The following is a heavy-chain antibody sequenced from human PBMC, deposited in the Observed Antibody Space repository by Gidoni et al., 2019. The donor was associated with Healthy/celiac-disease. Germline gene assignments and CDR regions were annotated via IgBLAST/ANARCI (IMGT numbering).Heavy chain of an antibody. J-gene: IGHJ4*02. CDR2: INPNSGGT. V-gene: IGHV1-2*02. Sequence: VQLVQSGAELRKPGASLKASCKASGYTFPGSYMSWVRQAPGQGLEWMGWINPNSGGTNYAQKFQGRVTMTRDTSISTAYMELSRLRSDDTAVYYCATYYYDSSGYYLSFDYWGQGTLVTVSS. CDR1: GYTFPGSY. D-gene: IGHD3-22*01. CDR3: ATYYYDSSGYYLSFDY.